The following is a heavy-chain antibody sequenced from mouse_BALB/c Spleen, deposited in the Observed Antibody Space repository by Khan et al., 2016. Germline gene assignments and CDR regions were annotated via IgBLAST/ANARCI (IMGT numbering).Heavy chain of an antibody. CDR2: INTYTGDP. D-gene: IGHD2-4*01. CDR3: ARRSTMIYSYAMDY. CDR1: GYTFTNFG. J-gene: IGHJ4*01. V-gene: IGHV9-3-1*01. Sequence: QIQLVQSGPELKKPGETVKISCKASGYTFTNFGMNWVKQAPGKGLEWMGWINTYTGDPTYADDFKGRFAFSLEASAGTAYLQINNLKNEDTATSFCARRSTMIYSYAMDYWGQGTSVTVSS.